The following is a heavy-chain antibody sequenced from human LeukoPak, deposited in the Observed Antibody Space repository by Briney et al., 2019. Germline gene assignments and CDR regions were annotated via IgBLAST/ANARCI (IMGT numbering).Heavy chain of an antibody. Sequence: RRSLRLSCAASGFTFSSYGMHWVRQAPGKGLEWVAVIWYDGSNKYYTDSVKGRFTISRDNSKNTLYLQMNSLRAEDTAVYYCARGSPSGRFDYWGQGTLVTVSS. CDR1: GFTFSSYG. D-gene: IGHD5-12*01. CDR2: IWYDGSNK. J-gene: IGHJ4*02. CDR3: ARGSPSGRFDY. V-gene: IGHV3-33*01.